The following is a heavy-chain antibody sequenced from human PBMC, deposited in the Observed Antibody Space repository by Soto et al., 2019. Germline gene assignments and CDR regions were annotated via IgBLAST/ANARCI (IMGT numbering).Heavy chain of an antibody. J-gene: IGHJ6*02. CDR1: GFTFSNYD. CDR2: ITTAGDT. V-gene: IGHV3-13*04. CDR3: ARELHGGSYGMDV. Sequence: EVQLVESGGGLVQPGGSLRLSCAASGFTFSNYDMHWVRQVTGKGLEWVSGITTAGDTYYPGSVKGRFTISREKAKNSLYVVMNSRSAGDTAVYYCARELHGGSYGMDVWGQGTTVTFSS.